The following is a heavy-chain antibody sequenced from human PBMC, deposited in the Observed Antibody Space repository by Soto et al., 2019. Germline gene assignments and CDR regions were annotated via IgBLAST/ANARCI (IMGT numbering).Heavy chain of an antibody. Sequence: PXESLVLSCAASGFTFSSYAMSGVRQAPGKGLEWVSAISGSGGSTYYADSVKGRFTISRDNSKNTLYLQMNSLRAEDTAVYYCAKESIAAARTFDYWGQGTLVTVSS. CDR1: GFTFSSYA. V-gene: IGHV3-23*01. CDR2: ISGSGGST. D-gene: IGHD6-13*01. J-gene: IGHJ4*02. CDR3: AKESIAAARTFDY.